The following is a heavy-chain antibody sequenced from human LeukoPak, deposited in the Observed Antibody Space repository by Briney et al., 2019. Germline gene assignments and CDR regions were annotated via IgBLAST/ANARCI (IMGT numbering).Heavy chain of an antibody. CDR2: ISSSSSYI. CDR1: GGSISSSN. V-gene: IGHV3-21*01. CDR3: ARDHDYGVSFDY. Sequence: ETLSLTCAVSGGSISSSNWWSWVRQPPGKGLEWVSSISSSSSYIYYADSVKGRFTISRDNAKNSLYLQMNSLRAEDTAVYYCARDHDYGVSFDYWGQGTLVTVSS. J-gene: IGHJ4*02. D-gene: IGHD4-17*01.